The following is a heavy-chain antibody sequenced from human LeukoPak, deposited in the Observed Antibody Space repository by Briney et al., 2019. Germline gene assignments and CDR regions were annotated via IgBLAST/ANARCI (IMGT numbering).Heavy chain of an antibody. V-gene: IGHV4-34*01. Sequence: PSETLSLTCAVYGGSFSGYYWSWIRQPPGKGLEWIGEINHSGSTNYNPSLKSRVTISVDTSKNQFSLKLSSVTAADTAVYYCARQRPRVAAAGTKSGYFDLWGRGTLVTVSS. CDR1: GGSFSGYY. D-gene: IGHD6-13*01. J-gene: IGHJ2*01. CDR2: INHSGST. CDR3: ARQRPRVAAAGTKSGYFDL.